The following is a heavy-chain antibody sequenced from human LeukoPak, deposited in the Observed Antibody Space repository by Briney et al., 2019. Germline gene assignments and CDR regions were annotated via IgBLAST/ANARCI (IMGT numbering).Heavy chain of an antibody. V-gene: IGHV1-69*13. D-gene: IGHD2-2*01. J-gene: IGHJ4*02. CDR1: GGTFSSYA. CDR3: ARDPSYSRHGQKDCSSTSCYPKQDYEGDDY. Sequence: ASVKVSCKASGGTFSSYAISWVRQAPGQGLEWMGGIIPIFGTANYAQKFQGRVTITADESTSTAYMELSSLRSEDTAVYYCARDPSYSRHGQKDCSSTSCYPKQDYEGDDYWGQGTLVTVCS. CDR2: IIPIFGTA.